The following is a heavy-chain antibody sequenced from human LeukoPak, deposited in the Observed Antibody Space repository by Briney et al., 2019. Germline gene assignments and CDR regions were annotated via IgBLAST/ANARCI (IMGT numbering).Heavy chain of an antibody. D-gene: IGHD2-2*03. CDR3: AKDGYCGSARCQDWFDP. J-gene: IGHJ5*02. CDR1: GFTFGSYA. V-gene: IGHV3-30*04. Sequence: GGSLRLSCAASGFTFGSYALHWVRQAPGKGLEWVAIISYDGTEKYNADSVKGRFTISRDNSKNTLYLQMNSLRPEDTAVYYCAKDGYCGSARCQDWFDPWGQGTLVTVSS. CDR2: ISYDGTEK.